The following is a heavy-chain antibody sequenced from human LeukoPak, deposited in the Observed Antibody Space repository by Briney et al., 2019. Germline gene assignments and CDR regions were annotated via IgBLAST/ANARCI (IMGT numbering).Heavy chain of an antibody. CDR2: ISSSGSTI. V-gene: IGHV3-48*04. Sequence: GGSLRLSCAASGFTFSSYSMHWVRQAPGKGLEWVSYISSSGSTIYYADSVKGRFTISRDNAKNSLYLQMNSLRAEDTAVYYCARVSGSSRAFDYWGQGTLVTVSS. CDR3: ARVSGSSRAFDY. CDR1: GFTFSSYS. D-gene: IGHD1-26*01. J-gene: IGHJ4*02.